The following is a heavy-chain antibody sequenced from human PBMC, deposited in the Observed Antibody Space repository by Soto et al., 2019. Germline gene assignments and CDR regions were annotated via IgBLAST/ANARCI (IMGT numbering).Heavy chain of an antibody. CDR1: GFTFSSYG. CDR2: ISYDESNK. J-gene: IGHJ6*03. V-gene: IGHV3-30*03. D-gene: IGHD3-9*01. Sequence: QVQLVESGGGVVQPGRSLRLSCAASGFTFSSYGMHWVRQAPGKGLEWVAVISYDESNKYYADSVKGRFTISRDNSKNTLYLQMNSLRAEDTAVYYCAASYDILSYYYMDVWGKGTTVTVSS. CDR3: AASYDILSYYYMDV.